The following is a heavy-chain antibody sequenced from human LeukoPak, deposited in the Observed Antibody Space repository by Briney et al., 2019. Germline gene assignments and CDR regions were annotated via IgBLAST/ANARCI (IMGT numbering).Heavy chain of an antibody. J-gene: IGHJ6*03. CDR3: ARIAAAGSFYYYYYYMDV. Sequence: TPSETLSLTCAVSGYSISSGYYWGWIRQPPGQGLEWIGSIYHSGSTYYNPSLKSRVTISVDTSKNQFSLKLSSVTAADTAVYYCARIAAAGSFYYYYYYMDVWGKGTTVTVSS. CDR1: GYSISSGYY. V-gene: IGHV4-38-2*01. CDR2: IYHSGST. D-gene: IGHD6-13*01.